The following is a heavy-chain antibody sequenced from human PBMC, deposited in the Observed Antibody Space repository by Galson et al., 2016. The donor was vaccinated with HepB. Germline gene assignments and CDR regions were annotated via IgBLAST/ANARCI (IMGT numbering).Heavy chain of an antibody. CDR2: ISGDGGST. CDR1: GFAVSTSY. Sequence: SLRLSCAASGFAVSTSYLSWVRQAPGKGLEYVSAISGDGGSTYQADSVKGRFTISRDNSKNTLYLQMSSLRAADTALYYCVKVMTGYYYYMDVWGEGTTVTVSS. V-gene: IGHV3-64D*06. J-gene: IGHJ6*03. CDR3: VKVMTGYYYYMDV. D-gene: IGHD1-14*01.